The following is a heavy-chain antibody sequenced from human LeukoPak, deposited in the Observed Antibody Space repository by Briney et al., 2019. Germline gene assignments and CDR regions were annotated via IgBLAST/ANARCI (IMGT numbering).Heavy chain of an antibody. Sequence: SETLSLTCTVSGGSISSSSYYWGWIRQPPGKGLEWIGSIYYSGSTYYNPSLKSRVTISIDESKNQFSLKLTSVTAADTAVYYCARDMGYGDYYDAFDFWGRGTMVTVSS. CDR1: GGSISSSSYY. CDR2: IYYSGST. D-gene: IGHD4-17*01. V-gene: IGHV4-39*07. J-gene: IGHJ3*01. CDR3: ARDMGYGDYYDAFDF.